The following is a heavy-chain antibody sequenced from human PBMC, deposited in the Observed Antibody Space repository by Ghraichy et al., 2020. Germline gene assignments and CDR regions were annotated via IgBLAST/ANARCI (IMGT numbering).Heavy chain of an antibody. Sequence: LSLTCAASGFTFSSYAMSWVRQAPGKGLEWVSAISGSGGSTYYADSVKGRFTISRDNSKNTLYLQMNSLRAEDTAVYYCAKDELVRGPFGYWGQGTLVTVSS. CDR3: AKDELVRGPFGY. CDR1: GFTFSSYA. V-gene: IGHV3-23*01. J-gene: IGHJ4*02. D-gene: IGHD3-10*01. CDR2: ISGSGGST.